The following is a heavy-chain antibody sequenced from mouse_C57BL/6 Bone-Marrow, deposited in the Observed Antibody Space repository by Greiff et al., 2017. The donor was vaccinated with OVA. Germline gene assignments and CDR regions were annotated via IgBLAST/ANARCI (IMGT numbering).Heavy chain of an antibody. CDR1: GYTFTSYD. CDR3: ARSGDYYGSRQYFDY. Sequence: QVQLQQSGPELVKPGASVKLSCKASGYTFTSYDINWVKQRPGQGLEWIGWIYPRDGSTKYNEKFKGKATLTVDTSSSTAYMELHSLTSGDSAVYFCARSGDYYGSRQYFDYWGQGTTLTVSS. J-gene: IGHJ2*01. D-gene: IGHD1-1*01. CDR2: IYPRDGST. V-gene: IGHV1-85*01.